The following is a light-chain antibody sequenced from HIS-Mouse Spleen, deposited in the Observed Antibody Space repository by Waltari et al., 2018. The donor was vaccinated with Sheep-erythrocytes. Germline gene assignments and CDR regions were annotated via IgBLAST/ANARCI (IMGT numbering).Light chain of an antibody. CDR3: QQYYSTPLT. CDR2: WAP. Sequence: DIVMTQSPDSLAVSLGERATIHCKYSQSVLYSSNNKNYLAWYQQKPGQPPKLLIYWAPTRESEVPDRFSGSGYGTDFTHTISSLQAEDVAVYYCQQYYSTPLTLGGGTKGEIK. CDR1: QSVLYSSNNKNY. V-gene: IGKV4-1*01. J-gene: IGKJ4*01.